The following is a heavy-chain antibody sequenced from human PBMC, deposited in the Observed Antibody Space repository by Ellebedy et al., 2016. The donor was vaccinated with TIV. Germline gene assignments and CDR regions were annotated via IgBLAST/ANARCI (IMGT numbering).Heavy chain of an antibody. CDR1: GFTFSSYG. CDR2: IWYDGSNK. Sequence: GESLKISXAASGFTFSSYGMHWVRQAPGKGLEWVAVIWYDGSNKYYADSVKGRFTISRDNSKNTLYLQMNSLRAEDTAVYYCAKAVAGAGCFGYWGQGTLVTVSS. J-gene: IGHJ4*02. CDR3: AKAVAGAGCFGY. V-gene: IGHV3-33*06. D-gene: IGHD6-19*01.